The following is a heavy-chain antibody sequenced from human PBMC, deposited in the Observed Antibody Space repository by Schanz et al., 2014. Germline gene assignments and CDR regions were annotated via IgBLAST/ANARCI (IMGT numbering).Heavy chain of an antibody. V-gene: IGHV4-61*05. J-gene: IGHJ4*02. CDR3: ARGRVVPAAPEFDY. Sequence: QLQLQESGPGLVKPSETLSLTCTVSGGSISSSSYFWGWIRQPPGKGLEWIGYIYSSGSTTYNPSLKSRVTISVDTSKKQFSLNLSSVTAADTAVYYCARGRVVPAAPEFDYWGQGTLVTVSS. CDR2: IYSSGST. D-gene: IGHD2-2*01. CDR1: GGSISSSSYF.